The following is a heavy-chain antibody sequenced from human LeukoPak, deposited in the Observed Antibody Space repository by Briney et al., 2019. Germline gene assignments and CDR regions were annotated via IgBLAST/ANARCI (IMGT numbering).Heavy chain of an antibody. CDR2: ISSSSSYI. CDR3: ARDPITMVRGSFDY. V-gene: IGHV3-21*01. CDR1: GFTFSSYS. Sequence: GGSLRLSCAASGFTFSSYSMNWVRQAPGKGLEWVSSISSSSSYIYYADSVKGRFTTSRDNAKNSLYLQMNSLRAEDTAVYYCARDPITMVRGSFDYWGQGTLVTVSS. J-gene: IGHJ4*02. D-gene: IGHD3-10*01.